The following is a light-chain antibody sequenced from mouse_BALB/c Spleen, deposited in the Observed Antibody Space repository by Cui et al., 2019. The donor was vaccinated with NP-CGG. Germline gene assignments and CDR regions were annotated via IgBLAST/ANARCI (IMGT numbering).Light chain of an antibody. V-gene: IGLV1*01. CDR3: ALWYSNHWV. Sequence: QAVVTQASALTISPGETVTLTCRPSTGAVTTSNYANWVQEKPDHLFTGLIGGTNNRAPGVPAKFSGSLIGDTAALTITGAQTEDEAIYFCALWYSNHWVFGGGTKLTVL. CDR1: TGAVTTSNY. J-gene: IGLJ1*01. CDR2: GTN.